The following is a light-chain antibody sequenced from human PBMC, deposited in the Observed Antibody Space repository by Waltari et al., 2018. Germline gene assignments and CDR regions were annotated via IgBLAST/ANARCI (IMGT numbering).Light chain of an antibody. CDR1: QSVSRT. Sequence: SCRASQSVSRTLAWYQQKPGQAPRLIIYGASTRATGIPDRFSGGGSGTDFSLTISRLEPEDFAVYYCQHYVRLPATFGQGTKVEIK. CDR2: GAS. V-gene: IGKV3-20*01. J-gene: IGKJ1*01. CDR3: QHYVRLPAT.